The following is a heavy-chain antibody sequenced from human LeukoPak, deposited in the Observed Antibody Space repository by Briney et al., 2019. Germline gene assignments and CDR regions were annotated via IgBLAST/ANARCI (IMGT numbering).Heavy chain of an antibody. CDR1: GFTFSNAW. CDR3: ARDRQVSDY. CDR2: ISSSSSYI. D-gene: IGHD1-20*01. V-gene: IGHV3-21*01. Sequence: GGSLRLSCAASGFTFSNAWMSWVRQAPGKGLEWVSSISSSSSYIYYADSVKGRFTISRDNAKNTLYLQMNSLRAEDTAVYYCARDRQVSDYWGQGTLVTVSS. J-gene: IGHJ4*02.